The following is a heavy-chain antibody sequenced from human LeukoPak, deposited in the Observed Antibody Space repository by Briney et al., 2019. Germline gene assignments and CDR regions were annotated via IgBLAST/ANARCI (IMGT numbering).Heavy chain of an antibody. CDR3: ARVSGYYYYFDY. CDR2: INPNSGGT. J-gene: IGHJ4*02. CDR1: GYTFTSYY. D-gene: IGHD3-22*01. Sequence: GASVKVSCKASGYTFTSYYMHWVRQAPGQGLEWMGRINPNSGGTNYAQKFQGRVTMTRDTSISTAYMELSRLRSDDTAVYYCARVSGYYYYFDYWGRGTLVTVSS. V-gene: IGHV1-2*06.